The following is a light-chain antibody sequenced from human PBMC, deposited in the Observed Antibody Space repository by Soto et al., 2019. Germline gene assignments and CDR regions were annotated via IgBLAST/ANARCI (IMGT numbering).Light chain of an antibody. J-gene: IGLJ1*01. Sequence: QSVLTQPASVSGSPGQWITISCTGSSSDVGGYNYVSWYQQHPGKVPKLIIYDVNNRPSGVSNRFSGSKSGNTASLTISGLQAEDEADYYCSSYTSTYTYVFGTGTKVTVL. CDR2: DVN. CDR1: SSDVGGYNY. V-gene: IGLV2-14*01. CDR3: SSYTSTYTYV.